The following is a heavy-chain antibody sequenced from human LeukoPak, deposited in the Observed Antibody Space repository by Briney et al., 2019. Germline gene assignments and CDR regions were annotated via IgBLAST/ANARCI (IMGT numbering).Heavy chain of an antibody. CDR1: GGSISSTNW. CDR2: ISLTGQT. V-gene: IGHV4/OR15-8*02. CDR3: ARRNALAI. Sequence: SETLSLTCGVSGGSISSTNWWSWFRQPPGQGLEWIGEISLTGQTNYNPSLNGRVTMSLDESRNQLSLKLTSVTAADTAVYYCARRNALAIWGQGTMVTVSS. J-gene: IGHJ3*02.